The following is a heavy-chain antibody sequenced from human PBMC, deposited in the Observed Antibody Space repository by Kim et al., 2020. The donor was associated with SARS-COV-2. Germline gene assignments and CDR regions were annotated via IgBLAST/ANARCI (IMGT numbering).Heavy chain of an antibody. Sequence: DSGKGRFTISRDNAKNSLYLQMNSLRAEDTAVYYCARDHYGSGTSDFDYWGQGTLVTVSS. D-gene: IGHD3-10*01. J-gene: IGHJ4*02. V-gene: IGHV3-11*06. CDR3: ARDHYGSGTSDFDY.